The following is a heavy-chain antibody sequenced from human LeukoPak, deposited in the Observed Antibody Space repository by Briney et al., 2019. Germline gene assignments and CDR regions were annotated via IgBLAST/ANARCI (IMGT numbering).Heavy chain of an antibody. D-gene: IGHD3-10*01. J-gene: IGHJ6*03. CDR2: ISGSGGST. CDR1: GFTFSSYG. CDR3: AKDGEWFGESYYMDV. Sequence: GGSLRLSCAASGFTFSSYGMSWVRQAPGKGLEWVSAISGSGGSTYYADSVKGRFTISRDNSKNTLYLQMNSLRAEDTAVYYCAKDGEWFGESYYMDVWGKGTTVTISS. V-gene: IGHV3-23*01.